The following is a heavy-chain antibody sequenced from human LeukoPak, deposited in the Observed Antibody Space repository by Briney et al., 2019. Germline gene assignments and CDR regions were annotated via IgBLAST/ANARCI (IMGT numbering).Heavy chain of an antibody. CDR1: GGSISSYY. Sequence: SETLSLTCSVSGGSISSYYWSWIRQPPGKGLEWIGYIYYSGSTNYNPFLKSRVTISVDTSKNQFSLKLSSVTAADTAVYYCVRGRDYGDTPLSATTFIDYWGQGTLVTVSS. CDR2: IYYSGST. J-gene: IGHJ4*02. CDR3: VRGRDYGDTPLSATTFIDY. D-gene: IGHD4-17*01. V-gene: IGHV4-59*08.